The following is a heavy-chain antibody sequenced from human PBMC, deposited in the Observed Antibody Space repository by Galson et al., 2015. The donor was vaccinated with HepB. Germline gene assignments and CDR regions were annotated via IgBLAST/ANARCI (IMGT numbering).Heavy chain of an antibody. V-gene: IGHV4-61*03. CDR3: ARDCFGTTSRHAAFDS. J-gene: IGHJ3*02. Sequence: SETLSLTCTVSGGSVSGGDYYWNWIRQPPGQGLEWLAYIRSRGRTTMYNPSLKSRVTISLDTSKNAFSLKLDSVTAADTALYFCARDCFGTTSRHAAFDSWGQGTAVTVSS. D-gene: IGHD1-14*01. CDR2: IRSRGRT. CDR1: GGSVSGGDYY.